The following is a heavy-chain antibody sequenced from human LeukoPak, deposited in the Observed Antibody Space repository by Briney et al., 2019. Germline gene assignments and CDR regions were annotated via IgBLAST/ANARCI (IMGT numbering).Heavy chain of an antibody. CDR3: ARFWEVVMPLAGYYYYMDV. Sequence: GGSLRLSCAASGFTFSDYYMSWIRQAPGKGLEWVSYISSSGSTIYYADSVKGRFTISRDNAKNSLYLQMNSLRAEDTAVYYCARFWEVVMPLAGYYYYMDVWGKGTTVPVPS. CDR1: GFTFSDYY. J-gene: IGHJ6*03. V-gene: IGHV3-11*01. CDR2: ISSSGSTI. D-gene: IGHD2-21*01.